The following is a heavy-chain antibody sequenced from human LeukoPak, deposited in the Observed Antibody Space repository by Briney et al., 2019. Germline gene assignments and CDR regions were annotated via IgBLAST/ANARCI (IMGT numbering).Heavy chain of an antibody. D-gene: IGHD2-15*01. V-gene: IGHV5-51*01. Sequence: GESLKISCKGSGYSFSSYWIGWVRRMPGKGLDWMGIIYPGDSDTRYSPSSQGQVTISVDKSISTAYLQWSSLSASDTAIYYCAGHSGLVVAAITGGFDYWGQGTLVTVSS. J-gene: IGHJ4*02. CDR3: AGHSGLVVAAITGGFDY. CDR1: GYSFSSYW. CDR2: IYPGDSDT.